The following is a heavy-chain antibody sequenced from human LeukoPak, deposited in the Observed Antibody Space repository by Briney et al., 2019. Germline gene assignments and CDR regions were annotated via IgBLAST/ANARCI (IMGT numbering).Heavy chain of an antibody. CDR2: TNPSGGST. J-gene: IGHJ4*02. CDR1: RYTFTSYY. D-gene: IGHD5/OR15-5a*01. V-gene: IGHV1-46*01. Sequence: SSVKVSCKASRYTFTSYYMNWVRQAPGQGLEWMGITNPSGGSTSYAQKLQGRVTMTSDMSTSTVYMELSILRSEDTAVYYCARGVTSGPLRFDYWGQGTLVTVSS. CDR3: ARGVTSGPLRFDY.